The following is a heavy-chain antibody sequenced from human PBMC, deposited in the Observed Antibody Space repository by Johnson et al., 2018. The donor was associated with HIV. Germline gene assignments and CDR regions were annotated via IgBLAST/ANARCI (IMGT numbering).Heavy chain of an antibody. CDR1: GFTFSNYG. J-gene: IGHJ3*01. CDR2: ILNDGTNQ. D-gene: IGHD3-3*01. CDR3: VKMYYNFGSGYSEQMDAFDV. V-gene: IGHV3-30*18. Sequence: QVQLVESGGGVVQPGGSLRLSCAASGFTFSNYGMHWVRQSPGRGLEWVAVILNDGTNQFYADSVKGRFNISRGHSKKPLYLEMYSLRFEDTAVYYCVKMYYNFGSGYSEQMDAFDVCDQGTMVTVSS.